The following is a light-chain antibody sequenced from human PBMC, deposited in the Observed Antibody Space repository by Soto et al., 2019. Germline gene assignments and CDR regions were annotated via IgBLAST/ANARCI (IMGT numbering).Light chain of an antibody. CDR1: QRMTNNF. CDR3: QHYGRSPFT. CDR2: GAS. J-gene: IGKJ2*01. V-gene: IGKV3-20*01. Sequence: EIVLTQSPDTLSLSPGERVTLSCRASQRMTNNFLAWFQQKPGLAPRLLIHGASTRASGVPDRFTGGGSGTDFVLTISRGEPEDFAVYYCQHYGRSPFTFGQGTKLQIK.